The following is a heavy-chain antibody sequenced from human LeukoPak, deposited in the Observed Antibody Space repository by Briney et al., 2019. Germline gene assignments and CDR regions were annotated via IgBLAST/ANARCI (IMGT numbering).Heavy chain of an antibody. CDR3: ARLKKSRYDSSDPTVAFDY. J-gene: IGHJ4*02. Sequence: SETLSLTCAVSGYSISSSNWWGWIRQPPWKGLEWIGYIYYSGSTNYNPSLKSRVTISVDTSKNQFSLKLSSVTAADTAVYYCARLKKSRYDSSDPTVAFDYWGQGTLVTVSS. V-gene: IGHV4-28*01. CDR1: GYSISSSNW. D-gene: IGHD3-22*01. CDR2: IYYSGST.